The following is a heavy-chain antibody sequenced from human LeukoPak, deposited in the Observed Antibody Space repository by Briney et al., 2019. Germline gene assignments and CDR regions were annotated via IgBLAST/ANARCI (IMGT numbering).Heavy chain of an antibody. Sequence: PGGSLRLSCAASGYPFGSYWMTWVRQAPGKGLEWLTNINQDGSEIYYVGSVQGRFIISRDNAKNSLYLQMNSLRVDDMAVYYCATSRMRGAFDIWGQGTMVTVSS. V-gene: IGHV3-7*01. CDR2: INQDGSEI. CDR1: GYPFGSYW. D-gene: IGHD3-10*01. CDR3: ATSRMRGAFDI. J-gene: IGHJ3*02.